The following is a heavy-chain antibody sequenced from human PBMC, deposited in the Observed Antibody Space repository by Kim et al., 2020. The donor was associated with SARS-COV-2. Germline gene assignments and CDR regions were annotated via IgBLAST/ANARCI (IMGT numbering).Heavy chain of an antibody. D-gene: IGHD2-15*01. J-gene: IGHJ2*01. V-gene: IGHV1-18*01. CDR3: ARGESLLSSLDL. Sequence: NDAQKLQGRVTMTTDTSTSTAYMELRSLRSDDTAVYYCARGESLLSSLDLWGRGTLVTVSS.